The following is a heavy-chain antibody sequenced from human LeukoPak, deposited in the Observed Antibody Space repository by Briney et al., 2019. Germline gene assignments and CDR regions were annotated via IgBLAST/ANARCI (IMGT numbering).Heavy chain of an antibody. J-gene: IGHJ4*02. Sequence: SETLSLTCTVSGGSISSKTHYWGWIRQSPGKGLEWIGSIYYSGSTYYNPSLKSRVTISVDTSKNQFSLKLSSVTAADTAVYYCASPRVTIFGVVTENDYWGQGTLVTVSS. CDR3: ASPRVTIFGVVTENDY. D-gene: IGHD3-3*01. V-gene: IGHV4-39*01. CDR1: GGSISSKTHY. CDR2: IYYSGST.